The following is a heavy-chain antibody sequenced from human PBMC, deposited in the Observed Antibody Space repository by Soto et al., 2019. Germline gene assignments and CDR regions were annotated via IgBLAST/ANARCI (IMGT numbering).Heavy chain of an antibody. CDR3: AKVVDNDY. V-gene: IGHV3-30*18. CDR1: GFTFSSYG. D-gene: IGHD5-12*01. J-gene: IGHJ4*02. Sequence: QVQLVESGGGVVQPGRSLRLSCAASGFTFSSYGMHWVRQAPGKGREWVAVISYDGSNKYYADSVKGRFTISRDNSKNALYLQMNSLRAEDTAVYYCAKVVDNDYWGQGTLVTVSS. CDR2: ISYDGSNK.